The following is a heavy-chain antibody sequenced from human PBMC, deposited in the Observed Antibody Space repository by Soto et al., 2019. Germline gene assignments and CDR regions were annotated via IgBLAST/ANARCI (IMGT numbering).Heavy chain of an antibody. CDR3: ARDIADIRLHGWFDP. V-gene: IGHV3-21*01. J-gene: IGHJ5*02. D-gene: IGHD4-4*01. Sequence: EVQLVESGGGLVKPGGSLRLSCAASGFTFSSYSMNWVRQAPGRGLEWVSSISSSSSYIYYADSVKGRFTTSRDNAKNSLYLQRNRLRAEDTAVYYCARDIADIRLHGWFDPWGQGTLVTVSS. CDR1: GFTFSSYS. CDR2: ISSSSSYI.